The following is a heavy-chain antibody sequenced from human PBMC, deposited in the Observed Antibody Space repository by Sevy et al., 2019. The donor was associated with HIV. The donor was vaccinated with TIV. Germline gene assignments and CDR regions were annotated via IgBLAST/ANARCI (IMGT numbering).Heavy chain of an antibody. Sequence: GGSLRLSCSVSGFTLRNFWMSWVRQAPGKGLEWVANIRQDGSKKYYVNSVRGRFTISRDNAKNSLFLQLNSLRADDTAIYYCAKSYFGSGTSYGMDLWGRGTTVTVSS. CDR3: AKSYFGSGTSYGMDL. V-gene: IGHV3-7*01. J-gene: IGHJ6*02. CDR2: IRQDGSKK. CDR1: GFTLRNFW. D-gene: IGHD3-10*01.